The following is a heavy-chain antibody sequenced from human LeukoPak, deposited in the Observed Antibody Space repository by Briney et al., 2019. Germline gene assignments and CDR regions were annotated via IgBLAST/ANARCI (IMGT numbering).Heavy chain of an antibody. J-gene: IGHJ5*02. CDR2: ISSSGDTT. Sequence: GGCLRLSCTASGFTMSDYSMSWVRQAPGKGLEWVSTISSSGDTTFYSDSVKGRFTISRDNSKDTLYLQMNSLSAEDTAVYYCASPRPGTHGLFDPWGQGTLVTVSP. V-gene: IGHV3-23*01. CDR1: GFTMSDYS. CDR3: ASPRPGTHGLFDP.